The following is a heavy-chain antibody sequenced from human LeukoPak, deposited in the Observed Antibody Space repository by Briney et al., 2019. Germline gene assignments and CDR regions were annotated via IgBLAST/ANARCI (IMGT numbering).Heavy chain of an antibody. CDR2: IYSGGST. CDR1: GFTVSSNY. J-gene: IGHJ5*02. CDR3: AKDPSGITGAFNWFDP. V-gene: IGHV3-66*01. Sequence: GGSLRLSCAASGFTVSSNYMSWVRQAPGKGLEWVSVIYSGGSTYYADSVKGRFTISRDNSKNTLYLQMNSLRAEDTAVYYCAKDPSGITGAFNWFDPWGQGTLVTVSS. D-gene: IGHD1-20*01.